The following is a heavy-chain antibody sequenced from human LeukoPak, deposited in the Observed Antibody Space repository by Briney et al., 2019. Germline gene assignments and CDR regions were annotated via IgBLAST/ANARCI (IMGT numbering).Heavy chain of an antibody. CDR1: GGSFSGYY. Sequence: PSETLSLTCAVYGGSFSGYYWSWIRQPPGKGLEWIGEINHSGSTNYNPSLKSRLTISVDTSKNQFSLKLSSVTAADTAVYYCARVDDSRLTDYWGQGTLVTVSS. CDR3: ARVDDSRLTDY. J-gene: IGHJ4*02. D-gene: IGHD3-22*01. CDR2: INHSGST. V-gene: IGHV4-34*01.